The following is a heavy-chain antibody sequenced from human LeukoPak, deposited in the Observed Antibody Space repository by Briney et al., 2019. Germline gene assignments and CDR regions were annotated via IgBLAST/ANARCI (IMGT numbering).Heavy chain of an antibody. V-gene: IGHV4-59*01. Sequence: PSETLSLTCTVSGGSISSYYWSWIRQPPGKGLEWIGYIYYSGSTNYNPSLKSRVTISVDTSKNQFSLKLSSVTAADTAVYYCARDYFGSGSYYNGYWFDPWGQGTLVTVSS. D-gene: IGHD3-10*01. J-gene: IGHJ5*02. CDR1: GGSISSYY. CDR2: IYYSGST. CDR3: ARDYFGSGSYYNGYWFDP.